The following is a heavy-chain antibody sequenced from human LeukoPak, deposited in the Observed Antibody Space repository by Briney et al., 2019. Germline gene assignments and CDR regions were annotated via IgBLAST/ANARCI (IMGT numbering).Heavy chain of an antibody. J-gene: IGHJ3*02. V-gene: IGHV4-34*01. CDR1: GGSFSGYY. D-gene: IGHD3-16*02. Sequence: SETLSLTCAVYGGSFSGYYWSWIRQPPGKGLEWIGEINHSGSTNYNPSLKSRVTMSVDTSKNQFSLKLSPVTAADTAVYYCARSNYVWGSYRLRQSDAFDIWGQGTMVTVSS. CDR3: ARSNYVWGSYRLRQSDAFDI. CDR2: INHSGST.